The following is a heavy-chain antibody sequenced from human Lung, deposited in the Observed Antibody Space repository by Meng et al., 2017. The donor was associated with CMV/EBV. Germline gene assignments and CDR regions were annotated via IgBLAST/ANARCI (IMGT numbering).Heavy chain of an antibody. D-gene: IGHD3-10*01. CDR3: ARDQGAWFGEAPRFDY. Sequence: QVQPGHSGPEVKKPGASVKVSCKASDYTFTGYGVSWVRQAPGQRLEWMGWINAGNGNTKYSQKFQGRVTITRDTSASTAYMELSSLRSEDTAVYYCARDQGAWFGEAPRFDYWGQGTLVTSPQ. V-gene: IGHV1-3*01. J-gene: IGHJ4*02. CDR1: DYTFTGYG. CDR2: INAGNGNT.